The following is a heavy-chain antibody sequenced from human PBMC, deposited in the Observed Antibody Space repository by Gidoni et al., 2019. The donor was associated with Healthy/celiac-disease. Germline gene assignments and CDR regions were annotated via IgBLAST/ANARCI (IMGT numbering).Heavy chain of an antibody. V-gene: IGHV3-23*01. CDR2: ISGSGGST. CDR1: GFTFSSYA. CDR3: ARDRPTVTTWGMVYFDY. J-gene: IGHJ4*02. D-gene: IGHD4-17*01. Sequence: EVQLLESGGGLVQPGGSLRLSCAASGFTFSSYAMSWVRQAPGKGLEWVSAISGSGGSTYYADSVKGRFTISRDNSKNTLYLQMYSLRAEDTAVYYCARDRPTVTTWGMVYFDYWGQGTLVTVSS.